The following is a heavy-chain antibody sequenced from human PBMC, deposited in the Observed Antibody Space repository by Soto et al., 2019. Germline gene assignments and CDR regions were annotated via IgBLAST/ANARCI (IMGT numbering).Heavy chain of an antibody. D-gene: IGHD6-13*01. CDR1: GYTFNSHA. CDR2: INAGNGNT. J-gene: IGHJ6*03. Sequence: QVQLVQSGAEVKKPGASVKVSCKASGYTFNSHAIHWVRQAPGQRPEWMGWINAGNGNTKYSQKLQGRVTITRDTSASTAYREMSSLRSEDTAVYYCARGGRQRLVTTSEYYYFHMEVWGKGTTVTVSS. CDR3: ARGGRQRLVTTSEYYYFHMEV. V-gene: IGHV1-3*01.